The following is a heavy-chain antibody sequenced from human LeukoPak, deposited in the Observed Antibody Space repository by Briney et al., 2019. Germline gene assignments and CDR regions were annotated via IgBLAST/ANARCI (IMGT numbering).Heavy chain of an antibody. J-gene: IGHJ4*02. CDR2: IYHRGST. CDR1: GYAVSSDDHF. CDR3: ARAPYDILTGYFLFNS. V-gene: IGHV4-30-2*01. D-gene: IGHD3-9*01. Sequence: SQTLSLTCAVSGYAVSSDDHFWSWIRQPPGRGLEWIGYIYHRGSTSYNPSLRSRVTVSLDKSRNQFSLNLYSVTAADTAVYYCARAPYDILTGYFLFNSWGQGTLITVSS.